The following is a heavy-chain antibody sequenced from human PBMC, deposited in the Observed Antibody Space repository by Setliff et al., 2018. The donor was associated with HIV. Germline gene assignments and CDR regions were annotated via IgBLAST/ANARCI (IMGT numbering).Heavy chain of an antibody. CDR1: GYTFTSYY. CDR2: VYPSDGST. Sequence: ASVKVSCKASGYTFTSYYMHWVRQAPGQGREWMGMVYPSDGSTSYAQKFQGRVTMTRDTSTSTIYMELNSLTSEDTAVYYCARDNTAFDIWGQGTMVTV. J-gene: IGHJ3*02. D-gene: IGHD2-2*02. CDR3: ARDNTAFDI. V-gene: IGHV1-46*01.